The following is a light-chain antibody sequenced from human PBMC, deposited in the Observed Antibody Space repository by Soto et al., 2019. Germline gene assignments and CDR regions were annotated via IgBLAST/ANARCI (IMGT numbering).Light chain of an antibody. CDR3: QQYGRSPFT. CDR1: QSVSSNN. Sequence: EIVLTQSPGTLSLSPGERATLSCRASQSVSSNNLAWYQQRPGQAPRVVIYGASTRATGIPERFSGSGSGTDFTLTISRLEPEDFAVYYCQQYGRSPFTCGPGTKVEIK. CDR2: GAS. J-gene: IGKJ3*01. V-gene: IGKV3-20*01.